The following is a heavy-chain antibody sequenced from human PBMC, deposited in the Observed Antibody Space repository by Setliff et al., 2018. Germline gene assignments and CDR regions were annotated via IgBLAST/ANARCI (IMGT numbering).Heavy chain of an antibody. Sequence: PSETLSLTCTVSGGSISSSSYYWSWIRQPAGKGLEWIGHIYTSGSTNYNPSLKGRATLSIDASKKQFSLKLTSVTAADTAVYYCVRMSGFLYMDVWGKGTTVTVSS. CDR3: VRMSGFLYMDV. CDR1: GGSISSSSYY. J-gene: IGHJ6*03. V-gene: IGHV4-61*09. D-gene: IGHD3-3*01. CDR2: IYTSGST.